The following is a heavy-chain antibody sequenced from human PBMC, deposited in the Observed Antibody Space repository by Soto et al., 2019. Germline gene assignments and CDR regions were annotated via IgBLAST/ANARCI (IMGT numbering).Heavy chain of an antibody. V-gene: IGHV3-53*01. J-gene: IGHJ4*02. Sequence: EVQLVESGGGLIQPGGSLRLSCAASGFTVSSNYISWVRQAPGKGLEWVSVIYSGGSTYYADSVKGRFTISRDNSKNTLYLQMNSLRAEDTAVYYCILSRIAVAGRDYWGQGTLVTVSS. CDR3: ILSRIAVAGRDY. CDR2: IYSGGST. D-gene: IGHD6-19*01. CDR1: GFTVSSNY.